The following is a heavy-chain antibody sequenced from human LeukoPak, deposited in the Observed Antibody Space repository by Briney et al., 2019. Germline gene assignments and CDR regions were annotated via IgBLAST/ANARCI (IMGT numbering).Heavy chain of an antibody. V-gene: IGHV4-4*07. CDR3: ARKDGDY. Sequence: PSGTLSLTCTVSGASITSFHWTWIRQPAGKGLEWIGLIYSSGGTIYIPSLQSRVAMSVDMTKNQLSLKLSSVTAADTAMYYCARKDGDYWGQGTLVTVSS. CDR2: IYSSGGT. CDR1: GASITSFH. D-gene: IGHD6-6*01. J-gene: IGHJ4*02.